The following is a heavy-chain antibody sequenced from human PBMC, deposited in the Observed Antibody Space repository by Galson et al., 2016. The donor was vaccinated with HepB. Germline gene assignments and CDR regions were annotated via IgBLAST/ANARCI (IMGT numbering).Heavy chain of an antibody. CDR1: GGSISSGGYY. CDR2: IHYSGST. J-gene: IGHJ4*02. Sequence: TLSLTCTVPGGSISSGGYYWSWIRQHPGKGLEWIGYIHYSGSTYYNPSLESRVSISVDTSKNQFSLKLSSVTAADTAVYYCARDKNERGYSYGHFDYWGQGALVTVSS. V-gene: IGHV4-31*03. D-gene: IGHD5-18*01. CDR3: ARDKNERGYSYGHFDY.